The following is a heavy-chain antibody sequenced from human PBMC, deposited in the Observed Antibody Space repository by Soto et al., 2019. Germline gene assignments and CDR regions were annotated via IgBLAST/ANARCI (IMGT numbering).Heavy chain of an antibody. J-gene: IGHJ6*02. CDR2: INPSGGST. CDR1: GYTFTSYY. CDR3: ARDRTDTAMASYYYYGMDV. Sequence: VASVKVSCKASGYTFTSYYMHWVRQAPAQGLEWMGIINPSGGSTSYAQKFQGRVTMTRDTSTSTVYMELSSLRSEDTAVYYCARDRTDTAMASYYYYGMDVWGQGTTVTVSS. D-gene: IGHD5-18*01. V-gene: IGHV1-46*01.